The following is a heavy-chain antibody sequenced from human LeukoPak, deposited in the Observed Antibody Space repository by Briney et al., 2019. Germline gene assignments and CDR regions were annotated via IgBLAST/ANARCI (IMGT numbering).Heavy chain of an antibody. D-gene: IGHD6-6*01. J-gene: IGHJ4*02. V-gene: IGHV3-23*01. CDR1: GFTFTNAW. Sequence: PGGSLRLSCVASGFTFTNAWMNWVRQAPGKGLEWVSAISGSGGSTYYADSVKGRFTISRDNAKNTLYLQVNNLRAEDTAVYYCARGPNSNWSGLDFWGQGTLLTVSS. CDR3: ARGPNSNWSGLDF. CDR2: ISGSGGST.